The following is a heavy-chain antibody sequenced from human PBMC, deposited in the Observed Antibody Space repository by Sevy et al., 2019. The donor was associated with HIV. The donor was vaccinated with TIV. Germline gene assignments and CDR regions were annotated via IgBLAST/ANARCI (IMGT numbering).Heavy chain of an antibody. V-gene: IGHV3-23*01. D-gene: IGHD2-15*01. CDR1: GFTFSNYA. Sequence: GGSLRLSCAASGFTFSNYAMSWVRQAPGKGLEWVSGISGSGGRTNYTDSVKGRLTISRDNAKNTLHLKMNSMRAEDTAVYYCAKGDIVVVVAALFDYWCQGTLVTVSS. CDR2: ISGSGGRT. CDR3: AKGDIVVVVAALFDY. J-gene: IGHJ4*02.